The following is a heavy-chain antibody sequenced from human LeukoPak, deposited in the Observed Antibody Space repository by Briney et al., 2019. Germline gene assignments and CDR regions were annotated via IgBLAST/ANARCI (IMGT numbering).Heavy chain of an antibody. CDR3: ARRGLGYGSPFDY. CDR2: IYPDGNT. V-gene: IGHV3-66*04. J-gene: IGHJ4*02. D-gene: IGHD3-10*01. Sequence: GGSLRLSCAASGFTVSSNYMNWVRQAPGKGLEWVSMIYPDGNTFYANSVKGRFTISRDNSKNTLDLQMSSLRAEDTAVYFCARRGLGYGSPFDYWGQGTLVTVSS. CDR1: GFTVSSNY.